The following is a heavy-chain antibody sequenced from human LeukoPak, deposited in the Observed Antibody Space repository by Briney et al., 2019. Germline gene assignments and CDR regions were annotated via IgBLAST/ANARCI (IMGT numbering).Heavy chain of an antibody. V-gene: IGHV3-23*01. CDR2: IFPSGGEI. J-gene: IGHJ4*02. CDR1: GFTFSTFA. CDR3: ATYRQVLLPFES. D-gene: IGHD2-8*02. Sequence: GGSLRLSCAASGFTFSTFAMIWVRQPPGKGLEWVSSIFPSGGEIHYADSVRGRFTISRYNSKSTLSLQMNSLRAEDTAIYYCATYRQVLLPFESWGQGTLVTVSS.